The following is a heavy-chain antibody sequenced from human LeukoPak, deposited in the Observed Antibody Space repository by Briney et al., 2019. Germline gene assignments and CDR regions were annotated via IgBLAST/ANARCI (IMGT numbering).Heavy chain of an antibody. J-gene: IGHJ6*03. CDR1: SYTFTNYA. D-gene: IGHD2-21*02. V-gene: IGHV1-18*01. Sequence: GASVKVSCKASSYTFTNYAFTWVRQAPGQGLEWMGWISAYNGNTNYAQKLQGRVTMTTDTSTSTAYMELRSLRSDDTAVYSCARGVTARGFYYYMDIWGNGTTVTISS. CDR2: ISAYNGNT. CDR3: ARGVTARGFYYYMDI.